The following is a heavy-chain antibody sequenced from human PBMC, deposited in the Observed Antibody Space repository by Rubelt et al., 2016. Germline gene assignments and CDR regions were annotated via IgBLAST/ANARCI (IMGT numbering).Heavy chain of an antibody. Sequence: QITLKESGPTLVKPTQTLTLTCTFSGFSLSTSGVGVGWIRQPPGKALEWLALIYWDDAKRYSPSLKSRLTITKDTSKNQVVLTMTNMAPVDTARYYCAHSRIAANFDYWGQGTLVTVSS. CDR3: AHSRIAANFDY. J-gene: IGHJ4*02. CDR2: IYWDDAK. D-gene: IGHD6-13*01. CDR1: GFSLSTSGVG. V-gene: IGHV2-5*02.